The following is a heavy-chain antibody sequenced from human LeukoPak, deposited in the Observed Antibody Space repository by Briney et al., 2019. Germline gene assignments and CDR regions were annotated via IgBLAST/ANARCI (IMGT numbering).Heavy chain of an antibody. J-gene: IGHJ4*02. CDR1: GFTFSSYG. V-gene: IGHV3-30*02. CDR2: IRYDGSNK. Sequence: GGSLRLSCAASGFTFSSYGMHWVRQAPGKGLEWVAFIRYDGSNKYYADSVKGRFTISRDNAKNSLYLQMNSLRAEDTAVYSCASCSGGSCYSPLDYWGQGTLVTVSS. D-gene: IGHD2-15*01. CDR3: ASCSGGSCYSPLDY.